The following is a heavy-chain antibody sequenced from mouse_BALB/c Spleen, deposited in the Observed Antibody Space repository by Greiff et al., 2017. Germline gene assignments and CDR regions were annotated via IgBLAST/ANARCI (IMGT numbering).Heavy chain of an antibody. CDR2: IDPANGNT. J-gene: IGHJ3*01. D-gene: IGHD2-3*01. CDR1: GFNIKDTY. CDR3: ALIYDGLWFAY. Sequence: VQLKQSGAELVKPGASVKLSCTASGFNIKDTYMHWVKQRPEQGLEWIGRIDPANGNTKYDPKFQGKATITADTSSNTAYLQLSSLTSEDTAVYYCALIYDGLWFAYWGQGTLVTVSA. V-gene: IGHV14-3*02.